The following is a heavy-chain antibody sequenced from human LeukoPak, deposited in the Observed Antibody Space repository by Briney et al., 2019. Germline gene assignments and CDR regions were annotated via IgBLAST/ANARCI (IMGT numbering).Heavy chain of an antibody. D-gene: IGHD3-10*01. CDR1: GFTFSSHW. V-gene: IGHV3-7*03. Sequence: PGGSLRLSCVASGFTFSSHWTSWVRQAPGKGLEWVANIKEDGSEENYVDSVKGRFTISRDNAKNPLYLQMNSLRAEDTAVYYCARGHGSGYTNWFDPWGQGTLVTVSS. CDR3: ARGHGSGYTNWFDP. J-gene: IGHJ5*02. CDR2: IKEDGSEE.